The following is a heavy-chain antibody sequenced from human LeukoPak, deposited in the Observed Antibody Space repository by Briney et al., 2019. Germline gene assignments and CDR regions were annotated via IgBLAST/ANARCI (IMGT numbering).Heavy chain of an antibody. CDR3: ARDSSSYDKDV. CDR1: GYTFTGYY. V-gene: IGHV1-2*02. D-gene: IGHD6-13*01. Sequence: GASVNVSCKASGYTFTGYYMHCVRQAPGQGGERMGCINHNSGGTNYAEKLQGRVTMTRDKSISTAYMELSRLRSDDTAVYYCARDSSSYDKDVWGKGNTVTVSS. CDR2: INHNSGGT. J-gene: IGHJ6*03.